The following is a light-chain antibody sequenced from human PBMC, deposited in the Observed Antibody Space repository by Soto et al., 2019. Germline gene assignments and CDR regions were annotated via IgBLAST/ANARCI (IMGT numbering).Light chain of an antibody. CDR2: GAS. Sequence: EIVLTQSPGTLSLSPGERATLSCRASQSVSSSSYLAWYQQTPGQAPRLLIYGASSRATGIPDRFSGSGSATVCTLTISRLEPEEFEGYYCRQYGSSPSYTFGQGTKLEIK. CDR3: RQYGSSPSYT. CDR1: QSVSSSSY. V-gene: IGKV3-20*01. J-gene: IGKJ2*01.